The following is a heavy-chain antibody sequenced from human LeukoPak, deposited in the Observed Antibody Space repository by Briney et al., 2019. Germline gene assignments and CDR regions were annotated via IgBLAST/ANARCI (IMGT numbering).Heavy chain of an antibody. V-gene: IGHV3-66*01. D-gene: IGHD6-13*01. CDR2: IYSGGST. CDR1: GFTVSSNY. CDR3: ASASSHRIAAGGDY. Sequence: GGSLRLSCAASGFTVSSNYMSWVRQAPGKGLEWVSVIYSGGSTYYADSVKGRFTISRDNSKNMMYLQMNSLRAEDTAVYYCASASSHRIAAGGDYWGHGTLVTVSS. J-gene: IGHJ4*01.